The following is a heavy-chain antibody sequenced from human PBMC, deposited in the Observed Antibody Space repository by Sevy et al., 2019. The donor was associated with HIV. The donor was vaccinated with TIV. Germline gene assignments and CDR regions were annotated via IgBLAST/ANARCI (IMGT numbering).Heavy chain of an antibody. V-gene: IGHV3-23*01. CDR3: VRDGKMWGGDWYGTSGADF. D-gene: IGHD1-1*01. CDR1: GFIFGSYA. J-gene: IGHJ4*02. Sequence: GGSLRLSCAASGFIFGSYAMTWVRQAPGKGLEWVSSLEGRDFPKRYADSVRGRFTIFGGTSKSTLHLQMNSLRVEDTAVYFCVRDGKMWGGDWYGTSGADFWGQGTLVTVSS. CDR2: LEGRDFPK.